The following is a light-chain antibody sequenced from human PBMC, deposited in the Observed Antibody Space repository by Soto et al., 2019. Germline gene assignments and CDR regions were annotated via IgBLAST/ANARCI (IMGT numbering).Light chain of an antibody. V-gene: IGLV7-46*01. CDR3: LLXYSSASV. J-gene: IGLJ1*01. Sequence: QAVVSQEAPLTVSPGGGVTLPLGSRTGAVTSGHYPYWFQQKPGQAPRALIYDTSNKHSWTPARFSGSLLGGEAALTLSGAQPEDEADYYCLLXYSSASVFGTGTKVTVL. CDR1: TGAVTSGHY. CDR2: DTS.